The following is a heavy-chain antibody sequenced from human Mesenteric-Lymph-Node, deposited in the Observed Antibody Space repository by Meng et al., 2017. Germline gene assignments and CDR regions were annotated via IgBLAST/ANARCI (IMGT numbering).Heavy chain of an antibody. J-gene: IGHJ4*02. D-gene: IGHD3-9*01. CDR3: ARDNTVLTGYYTPYYRY. CDR2: IYHSGTT. CDR1: GYSISSGYF. Sequence: SETLSLTCAFSGYSISSGYFWVWIRQSPGTGLEWIGSIYHSGTTYYNPSLKSRVTISVDTSKNQFSLKLNSMTAADTAVYYCARDNTVLTGYYTPYYRYWGQGTLVTVSS. V-gene: IGHV4-38-2*02.